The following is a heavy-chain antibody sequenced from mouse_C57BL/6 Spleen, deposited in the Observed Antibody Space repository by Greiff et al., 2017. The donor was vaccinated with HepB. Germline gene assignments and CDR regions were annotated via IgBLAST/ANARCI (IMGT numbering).Heavy chain of an antibody. CDR2: INPNNGGT. D-gene: IGHD2-4*01. Sequence: EVQLQQSGPELVKPGASVKISCKASGYTFTDYYMNWVKQSHGKSLEWIGDINPNNGGTSYNQKFKGKATLTVDKSSSTAYMELRSLTSEDSAVYYCARDWSYYDWYFDVWGTGTTVTVSS. V-gene: IGHV1-26*01. CDR1: GYTFTDYY. CDR3: ARDWSYYDWYFDV. J-gene: IGHJ1*03.